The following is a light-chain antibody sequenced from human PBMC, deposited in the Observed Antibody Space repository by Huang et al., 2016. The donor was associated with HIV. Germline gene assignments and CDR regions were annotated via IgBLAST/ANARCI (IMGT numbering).Light chain of an antibody. V-gene: IGKV1-12*01. J-gene: IGKJ5*01. CDR1: QDISSW. CDR2: STS. CDR3: QQANKYPRS. Sequence: IQLTQSPSSVSASEGDTVRITCRASQDISSWLAWYQQKPREAPTLLIYSTSILRSGVPSRFNGSGSGTDFFLTINSLRPDDFATYYCQQANKYPRSFGQGTRLDIK.